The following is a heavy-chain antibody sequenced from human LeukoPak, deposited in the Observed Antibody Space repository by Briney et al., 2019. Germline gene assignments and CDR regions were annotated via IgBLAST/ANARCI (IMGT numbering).Heavy chain of an antibody. D-gene: IGHD3-22*01. V-gene: IGHV1-46*01. CDR2: INPSGGST. CDR3: ARAMYYYDSSGYHNWFDP. J-gene: IGHJ5*02. Sequence: ASVKVSCKASGYTFTSYYMHWVRQAPGQGLEWMGIINPSGGSTSYAQKFQGRVTMTRDMSTSTVYMELSSLRSEDTAVYYCARAMYYYDSSGYHNWFDPWGQGALVTVSS. CDR1: GYTFTSYY.